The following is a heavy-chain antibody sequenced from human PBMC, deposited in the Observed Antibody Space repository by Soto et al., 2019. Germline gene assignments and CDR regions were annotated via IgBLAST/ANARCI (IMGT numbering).Heavy chain of an antibody. Sequence: ASVKVSCKVSGYSLTKFSMHWVRQAPGKGLEWMGGFNPKDGEAIYPQKFQGRVTMTEDTSTDTAYMELSGLRSEDTAVYYCATDLIVLLPPPRNFFDYWGQGTLVTVS. CDR2: FNPKDGEA. D-gene: IGHD2-2*01. V-gene: IGHV1-24*01. CDR1: GYSLTKFS. J-gene: IGHJ4*02. CDR3: ATDLIVLLPPPRNFFDY.